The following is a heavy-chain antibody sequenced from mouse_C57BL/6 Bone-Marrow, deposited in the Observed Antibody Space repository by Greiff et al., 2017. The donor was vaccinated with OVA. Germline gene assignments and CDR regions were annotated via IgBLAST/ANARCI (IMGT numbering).Heavy chain of an antibody. J-gene: IGHJ4*01. Sequence: VQLKESGAELVRPGASVKLSCTASGFNIKDDYMHWVKPRPEQGLEWIGWIDPENGDTEYASKFQGKATITADTSSNTAYLQLSSLTSEDTAVYYCTNTCYAMDYWGQGTSVTVSS. V-gene: IGHV14-4*01. CDR2: IDPENGDT. CDR3: TNTCYAMDY. D-gene: IGHD5-1-1*01. CDR1: GFNIKDDY.